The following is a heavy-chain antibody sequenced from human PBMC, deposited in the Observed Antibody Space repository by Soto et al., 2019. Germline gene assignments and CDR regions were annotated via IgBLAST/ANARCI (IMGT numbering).Heavy chain of an antibody. CDR1: GASISSYY. J-gene: IGHJ6*02. Sequence: SETLSLTCTVSGASISSYYWSWIRQPPGKGLEWIGYFYYSGSTNYNPSLKSRVTITLETSTNQLSLRLTSGTAADTAGYHFARENWNGYEYFSMEVWGQGTTVTVS. CDR3: ARENWNGYEYFSMEV. V-gene: IGHV4-59*01. CDR2: FYYSGST. D-gene: IGHD1-1*01.